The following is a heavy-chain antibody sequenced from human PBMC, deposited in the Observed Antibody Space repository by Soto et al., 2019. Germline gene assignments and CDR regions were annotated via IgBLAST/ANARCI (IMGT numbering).Heavy chain of an antibody. V-gene: IGHV3-21*01. CDR2: ISSSSSYI. J-gene: IGHJ4*02. D-gene: IGHD2-2*01. CDR3: ARDSLSDIVVVPAATIRDY. Sequence: EVQLVESGGGLVKPGGSLRLSCAASGFTFSSYSMNWVRQAPGKGLEWVSSISSSSSYIYYADSVKGRFTISRDNAKNSLYLQMNSLRAEDTAVYYCARDSLSDIVVVPAATIRDYWGQGTLVTVSS. CDR1: GFTFSSYS.